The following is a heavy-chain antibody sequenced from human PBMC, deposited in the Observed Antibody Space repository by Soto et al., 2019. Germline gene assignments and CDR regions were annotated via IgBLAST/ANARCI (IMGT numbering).Heavy chain of an antibody. CDR2: INAGNGNT. V-gene: IGHV1-3*01. J-gene: IGHJ6*02. Sequence: ASVTVSCQASGYTFTSYAMHWVRQAPGQRLEWMGWINAGNGNTKYSQKFQGRVTITRDTSASTAYMELSSLRSEDTAVYYCAREYSGSYYYYYGMDVWGQGTTVTVSS. CDR1: GYTFTSYA. CDR3: AREYSGSYYYYYGMDV. D-gene: IGHD1-26*01.